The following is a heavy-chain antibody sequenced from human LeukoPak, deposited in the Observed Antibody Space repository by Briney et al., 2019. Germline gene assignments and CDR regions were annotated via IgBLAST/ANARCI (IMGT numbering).Heavy chain of an antibody. J-gene: IGHJ4*02. CDR2: IYYSGST. D-gene: IGHD3-22*01. V-gene: IGHV4-31*03. CDR1: GGSISSGGYY. CDR3: ATYYYDSSGHYFDY. Sequence: SETLSLTCTVSGGSISSGGYYWSWIRQHPGKGLEWIGYIYYSGSTYYNPSLKSRVTISVDTSKNQFSLKLSSVTAADTAVYYCATYYYDSSGHYFDYWGQGTLVTVSS.